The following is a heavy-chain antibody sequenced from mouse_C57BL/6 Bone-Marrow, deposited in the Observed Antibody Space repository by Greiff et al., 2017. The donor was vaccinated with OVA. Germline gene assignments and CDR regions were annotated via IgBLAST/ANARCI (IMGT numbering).Heavy chain of an antibody. CDR1: GYTFTSYW. CDR3: ARWTAQATLYYAMDY. Sequence: QVHVKQPGAELVKPGASVKLSCKASGYTFTSYWMHWVKQRPGRGLEWIGRIDPNSGGTKYNEKFKSKATLTVDKPSSTAYMQLSSLTSEDSAVYYCARWTAQATLYYAMDYWGQGTSVTVSS. D-gene: IGHD3-2*02. CDR2: IDPNSGGT. V-gene: IGHV1-72*01. J-gene: IGHJ4*01.